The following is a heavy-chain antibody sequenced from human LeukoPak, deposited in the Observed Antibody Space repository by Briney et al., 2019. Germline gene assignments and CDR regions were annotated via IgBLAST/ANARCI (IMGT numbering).Heavy chain of an antibody. CDR3: ARSAGSYDFYYYMDV. Sequence: SETLSLTCTVPGGSISSYYWSWIRQPPGRGLEWIGYIYYSGSTNYNPSLKSRVTISVDTPNNQSSLKLSSVTAADTAVYYCARSAGSYDFYYYMDVWGKGTTVTVSS. CDR2: IYYSGST. J-gene: IGHJ6*03. V-gene: IGHV4-59*01. D-gene: IGHD3-10*01. CDR1: GGSISSYY.